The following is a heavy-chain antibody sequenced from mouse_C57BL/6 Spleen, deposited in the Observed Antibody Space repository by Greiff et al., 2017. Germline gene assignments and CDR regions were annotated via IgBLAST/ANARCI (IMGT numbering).Heavy chain of an antibody. J-gene: IGHJ2*01. V-gene: IGHV1-15*01. CDR1: GYTFTDYE. CDR2: IDPETGGT. Sequence: VKLMESGAELVRPGASVTLSCKASGYTFTDYEMHWVKQTPVHGLEWIGAIDPETGGTAYNQKFKGKAILTADKSSSTAYMELRSLTSEDSAVYYCTREGSYWGQGTTLTVSS. CDR3: TREGSY.